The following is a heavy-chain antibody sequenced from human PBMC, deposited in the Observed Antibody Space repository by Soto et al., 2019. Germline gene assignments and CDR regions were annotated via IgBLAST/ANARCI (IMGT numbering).Heavy chain of an antibody. J-gene: IGHJ6*03. CDR2: INAGNGNT. Sequence: ASVKASCKAPGYTFTSYAMHWVRQAPGKKLDWMGWINAGNGNTKYSQMFQGRVTITRDTSASTAYMELSSLRSEDTAVYYCARGVVVPAAYYYYYYMDVWGKGTTVTVSS. CDR3: ARGVVVPAAYYYYYYMDV. CDR1: GYTFTSYA. D-gene: IGHD2-2*01. V-gene: IGHV1-3*01.